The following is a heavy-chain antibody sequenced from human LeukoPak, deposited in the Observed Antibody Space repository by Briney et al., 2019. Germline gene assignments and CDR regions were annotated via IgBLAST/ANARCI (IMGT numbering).Heavy chain of an antibody. Sequence: ASVKVSCKASGGTFSSYAISWVRQAPGQGLEWMGGIIPIFDTANYAQKFQGRVTITADESTSTAYMELSSLRSEDTAVYYCARDPHLYDSSGYSDYWGQGTLVTVSS. CDR2: IIPIFDTA. J-gene: IGHJ4*02. D-gene: IGHD3-22*01. CDR1: GGTFSSYA. V-gene: IGHV1-69*13. CDR3: ARDPHLYDSSGYSDY.